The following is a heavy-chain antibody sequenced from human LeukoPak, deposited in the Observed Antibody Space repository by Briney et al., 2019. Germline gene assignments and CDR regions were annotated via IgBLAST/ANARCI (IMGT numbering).Heavy chain of an antibody. CDR1: VYTFTSDD. D-gene: IGHD6-19*01. J-gene: IGHJ5*02. CDR2: MNPNSGNT. Sequence: GASVKVSCKASVYTFTSDDINWVRQATGQGLEWMGWMNPNSGNTGYAQKFQGRVTITRNTSISTAYMELSSLRSEDTAVYYCARDSSGWYWTWFDPWGQGTLVTVSS. V-gene: IGHV1-8*01. CDR3: ARDSSGWYWTWFDP.